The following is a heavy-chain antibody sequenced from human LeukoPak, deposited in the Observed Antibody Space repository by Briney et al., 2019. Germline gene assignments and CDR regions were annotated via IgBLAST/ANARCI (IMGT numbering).Heavy chain of an antibody. CDR1: GYTFTGYY. D-gene: IGHD3-22*01. J-gene: IGHJ4*02. CDR3: ARDRYYDATGQVDY. V-gene: IGHV1-2*02. Sequence: ASVKVSCKASGYTFTGYYMHWVRQAPGQGLEWMGWINPNSGGTNYAQKFQGRVTMTRDTSISTAYMELSRLRSDDTAVYYCARDRYYDATGQVDYWGQGTLVTVSS. CDR2: INPNSGGT.